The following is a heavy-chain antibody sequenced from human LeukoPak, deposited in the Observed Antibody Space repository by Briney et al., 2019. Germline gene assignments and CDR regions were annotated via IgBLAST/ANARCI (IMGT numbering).Heavy chain of an antibody. V-gene: IGHV3-74*01. CDR3: ARGTGVGSYLAAFDI. D-gene: IGHD1-26*01. CDR1: GLTFSSYW. CDR2: INSDGSST. Sequence: GGSLRLSCSASGLTFSSYWIHWVRQAPGQGLVWVSHINSDGSSTSYADSVKGRFTISRDNAKNTLYLQMNTLRAEDTAVYYCARGTGVGSYLAAFDIWGQGTTVTVSS. J-gene: IGHJ3*02.